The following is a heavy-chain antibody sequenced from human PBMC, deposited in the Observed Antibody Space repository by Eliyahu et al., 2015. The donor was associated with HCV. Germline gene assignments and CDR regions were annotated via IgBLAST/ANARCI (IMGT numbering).Heavy chain of an antibody. V-gene: IGHV5-51*01. J-gene: IGHJ4*02. D-gene: IGHD3-10*01. CDR2: XYPSDSDT. Sequence: EVQLVQSGAEAKKPGEXLKISCKGSGYSFSXNWIGWVRQMPGKGLEWMGLXYPSDSDTRYSPSFQGQVTISADKSITTAYLQWSSLKASDSAMYYCVRGDYFDFWGRGTLVTVSS. CDR1: GYSFSXNW. CDR3: VRGDYFDF.